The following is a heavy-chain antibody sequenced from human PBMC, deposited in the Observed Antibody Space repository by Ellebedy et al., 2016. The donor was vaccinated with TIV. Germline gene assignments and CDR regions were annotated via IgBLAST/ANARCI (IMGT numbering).Heavy chain of an antibody. Sequence: ASVKVSCKASGYTFTSYDINWVRQATGQGLEWMGWMNPSSGHTGYAQKFQGRVTLTRDTSMSTAYMELSSPRSEDTAVYYCARNKELTGDFDDWGQGTLVTVSS. D-gene: IGHD3-9*01. CDR1: GYTFTSYD. CDR2: MNPSSGHT. CDR3: ARNKELTGDFDD. J-gene: IGHJ4*02. V-gene: IGHV1-8*01.